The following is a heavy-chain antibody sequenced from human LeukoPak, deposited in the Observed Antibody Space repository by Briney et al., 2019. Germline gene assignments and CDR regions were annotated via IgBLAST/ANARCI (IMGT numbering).Heavy chain of an antibody. V-gene: IGHV3-30-3*01. CDR2: ISYDGSNK. CDR3: AKGIAAAYYYYGMDV. Sequence: PGGSLRLSCAASGFTFSSYAMHWVRQAPGKGLEWVAVISYDGSNKYYADSVKGRFTISRDNSKNTLYLQMNSLRAEDTAVYYCAKGIAAAYYYYGMDVWGQGTTVTVSS. CDR1: GFTFSSYA. J-gene: IGHJ6*02. D-gene: IGHD6-13*01.